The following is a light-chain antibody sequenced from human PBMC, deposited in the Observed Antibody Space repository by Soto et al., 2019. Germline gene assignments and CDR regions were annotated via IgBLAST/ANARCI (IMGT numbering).Light chain of an antibody. V-gene: IGLV2-14*01. CDR3: SSYTSRSTLV. Sequence: QSALTQPASVSGSPGQSITISCTGTSSDVGGYNYVSRYQQHPGKAPKLMIYEVSNRPSGVSNRFSGSKSGNTASLTISGLQAEDEADYYCSSYTSRSTLVFGTGTKVTV. J-gene: IGLJ1*01. CDR2: EVS. CDR1: SSDVGGYNY.